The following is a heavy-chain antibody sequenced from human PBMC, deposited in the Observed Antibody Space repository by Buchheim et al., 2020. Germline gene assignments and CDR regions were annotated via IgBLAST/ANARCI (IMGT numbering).Heavy chain of an antibody. CDR1: EFDFSTYW. Sequence: EVQLVESGGGLVQPGGSLRLSCVASEFDFSTYWMHWVRQVPGKGLVWISRISNDGRNTAYADSVKGRFTISRDNAKNTLVLQMNNLRAEDTAVYYCVRLGGVSLVDYWGQGT. CDR3: VRLGGVSLVDY. V-gene: IGHV3-74*01. D-gene: IGHD2-8*02. CDR2: ISNDGRNT. J-gene: IGHJ4*02.